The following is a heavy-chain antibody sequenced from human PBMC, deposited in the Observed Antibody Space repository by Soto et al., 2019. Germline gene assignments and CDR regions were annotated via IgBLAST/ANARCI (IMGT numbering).Heavy chain of an antibody. D-gene: IGHD2-2*02. CDR1: GFTFSSYG. V-gene: IGHV3-33*01. Sequence: GGSLRLSCAASGFTFSSYGMHWVRQAPGKGLEWVAVIWYDGSNKYYADSVKGRFTISRDNSKNTLYLQMNSLRAEDTAVYYCARDPGYCSSTSCYTGNYYYYGMDVWGQGTTVTVSS. CDR2: IWYDGSNK. CDR3: ARDPGYCSSTSCYTGNYYYYGMDV. J-gene: IGHJ6*02.